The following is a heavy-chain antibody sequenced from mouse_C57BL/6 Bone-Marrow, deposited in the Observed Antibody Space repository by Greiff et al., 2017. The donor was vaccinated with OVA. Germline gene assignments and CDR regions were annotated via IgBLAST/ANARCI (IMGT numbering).Heavy chain of an antibody. CDR1: GFTFSSYA. J-gene: IGHJ2*01. CDR3: ARDHYGLFDY. V-gene: IGHV5-4*01. D-gene: IGHD1-2*01. CDR2: ISDGGSYT. Sequence: DVQLVESGGGLVKPGGSLKLSCAASGFTFSSYAMSWVRQTPEKRLEWVATISDGGSYTYYPDNVKGRFTISRDNAKNNLYLQMSHLKSEDTAMYYCARDHYGLFDYWGQGTTLTVSS.